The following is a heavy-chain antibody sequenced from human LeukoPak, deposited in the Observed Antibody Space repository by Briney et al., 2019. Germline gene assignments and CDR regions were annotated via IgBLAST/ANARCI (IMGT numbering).Heavy chain of an antibody. CDR1: GESFSGYY. V-gene: IGHV4-34*01. CDR3: ARGDIAAGGAPFDY. Sequence: SETLSLTCAVYGESFSGYYWSWLRQPPGRGLEWIGDINHSGSTSYSASLKSRVTISVDTSKNQFSLKLNSVTDADTAVYYCARGDIAAGGAPFDYWGQGTLVTVSS. CDR2: INHSGST. J-gene: IGHJ4*02. D-gene: IGHD6-13*01.